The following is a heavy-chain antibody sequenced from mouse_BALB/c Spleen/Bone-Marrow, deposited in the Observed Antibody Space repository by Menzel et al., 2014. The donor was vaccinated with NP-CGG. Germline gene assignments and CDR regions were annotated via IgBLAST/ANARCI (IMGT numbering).Heavy chain of an antibody. V-gene: IGHV2-5*01. CDR3: AKDWDGAWFAY. D-gene: IGHD4-1*01. CDR1: GFSLTSYG. J-gene: IGHJ3*01. CDR2: IWRGGST. Sequence: VQVVESGPGLVQPSQSLTITCTVSGFSLTSYGIHWVRQSPGKGLEWLGVIWRGGSTDYNAAFMSRLSITKDNSKSXVFFKMNSLQADDTAIYYCAKDWDGAWFAYWGQGTLVTVSA.